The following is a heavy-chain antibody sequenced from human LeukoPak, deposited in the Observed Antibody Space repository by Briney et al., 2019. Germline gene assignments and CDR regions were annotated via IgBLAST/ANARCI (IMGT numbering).Heavy chain of an antibody. Sequence: ASVKVSCKASGYTFTSYGISWVRQAPGQGLEWMGWISAYNGNTNYAQKLQGRVTMTTDTSTSTAYMELRSLRSDDTAAYYCARPFSVYDFWSGYYYYYMDVWGKGTTVTVSS. V-gene: IGHV1-18*01. CDR1: GYTFTSYG. D-gene: IGHD3-3*01. CDR3: ARPFSVYDFWSGYYYYYMDV. J-gene: IGHJ6*03. CDR2: ISAYNGNT.